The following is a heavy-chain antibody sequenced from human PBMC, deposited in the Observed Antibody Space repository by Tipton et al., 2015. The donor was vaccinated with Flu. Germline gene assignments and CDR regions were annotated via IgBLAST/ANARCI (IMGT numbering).Heavy chain of an antibody. D-gene: IGHD6-19*01. CDR3: ARAESSVWAGYYYGLDV. Sequence: TLSLTCAVSGDSISSDYYWAWIRQFPGKGLEWIGTVARTGDAFYNPSLKSRVTLSVDTSKNQFSLKMKSVTATDMAVYFCARAESSVWAGYYYGLDVWGQGTTVTVSS. V-gene: IGHV4-38-2*01. J-gene: IGHJ6*02. CDR1: GDSISSDYY. CDR2: VARTGDA.